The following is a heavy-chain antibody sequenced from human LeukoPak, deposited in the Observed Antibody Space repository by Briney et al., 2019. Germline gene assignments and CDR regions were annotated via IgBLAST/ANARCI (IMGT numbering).Heavy chain of an antibody. D-gene: IGHD4-17*01. CDR3: ARDRFGGTTTVTTCDI. CDR1: GYSISSGYN. CDR2: IYHSGST. J-gene: IGHJ3*02. V-gene: IGHV4-38-2*02. Sequence: SETLSLTCTVSGYSISSGYNWGWIRQPPGKGLEWIGIIYHSGSTNYSPSLECRVTISVDTYKNQFSLKLSSVSAADTAVYYCARDRFGGTTTVTTCDIWGQGTMVTVSS.